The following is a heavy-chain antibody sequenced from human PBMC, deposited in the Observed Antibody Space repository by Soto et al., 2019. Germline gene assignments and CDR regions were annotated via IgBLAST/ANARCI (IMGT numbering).Heavy chain of an antibody. V-gene: IGHV3-33*01. D-gene: IGHD3-22*01. J-gene: IGHJ6*02. Sequence: QVQLVESGGGVVQPGRSLRLSCAASGFTFRNYVMHWVRQAPGKGLEWVAVIWNDGSNKYYADSVKGRFTISRDNSRNTLYLQMSSLRDEDTAVYYCARVDHYESSGYYYYYGMDVGGQGTTVTVSS. CDR1: GFTFRNYV. CDR3: ARVDHYESSGYYYYYGMDV. CDR2: IWNDGSNK.